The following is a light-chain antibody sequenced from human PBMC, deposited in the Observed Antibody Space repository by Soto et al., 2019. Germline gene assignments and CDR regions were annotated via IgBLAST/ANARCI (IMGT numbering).Light chain of an antibody. J-gene: IGKJ5*01. CDR2: DAS. CDR1: QSISKW. V-gene: IGKV1-5*01. Sequence: DIQITQSPSTLSASVGDRVVITCRASQSISKWLAWYQQKPGRAPNFLIYDASTLESGVPSRFSGSGSGTEFTLTISSLQSEDVSVYFCQHYNFWPHTFGQGTRLEIK. CDR3: QHYNFWPHT.